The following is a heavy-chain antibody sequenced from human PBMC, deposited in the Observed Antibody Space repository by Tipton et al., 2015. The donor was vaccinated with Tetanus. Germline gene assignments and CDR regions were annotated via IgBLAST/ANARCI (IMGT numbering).Heavy chain of an antibody. J-gene: IGHJ6*02. D-gene: IGHD2-2*01. CDR2: VWYDGRNK. CDR3: ARDMGAGFCCTTRCYSTGPGIAV. CDR1: GFTFVSHT. V-gene: IGHV3-33*08. Sequence: SLRLSCAASGFTFVSHTMHWVRQAPGRGLEWVAIVWYDGRNKYYADSVEGRFTISRDNSKDTVYLQMNNLRVEDTAVYYCARDMGAGFCCTTRCYSTGPGIAVWGQGSSVIVSS.